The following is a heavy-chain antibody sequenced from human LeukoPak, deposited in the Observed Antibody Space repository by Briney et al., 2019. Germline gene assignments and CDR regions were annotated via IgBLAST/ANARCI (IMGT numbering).Heavy chain of an antibody. CDR1: GFTFSSYS. CDR3: ASHSSGWDYFDY. CDR2: ISSSSSYI. J-gene: IGHJ4*02. V-gene: IGHV3-21*04. Sequence: PGGSLRLSCAASGFTFSSYSMNWVRQAPGKGLEWVSSISSSSSYIYYADSVKGRFTISRDNAKNPPYLQMNSLRAEDTAVYYCASHSSGWDYFDYWGQGTLVTVSS. D-gene: IGHD6-19*01.